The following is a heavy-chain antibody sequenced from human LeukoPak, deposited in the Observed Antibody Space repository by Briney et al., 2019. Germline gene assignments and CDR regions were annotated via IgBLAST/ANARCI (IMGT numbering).Heavy chain of an antibody. D-gene: IGHD2-2*01. CDR2: IRSKAYGGTT. J-gene: IGHJ4*02. V-gene: IGHV3-49*04. CDR1: GFTFSSYG. CDR3: TRWITRSSLDY. Sequence: GGSLRLSCAASGFTFSSYGMTWVRQAPGKGLEWVGFIRSKAYGGTTEYAASVKGRFTISRDDSKSTAYLQMDGLKTDDTAVYYCTRWITRSSLDYWGQGTLVTVSS.